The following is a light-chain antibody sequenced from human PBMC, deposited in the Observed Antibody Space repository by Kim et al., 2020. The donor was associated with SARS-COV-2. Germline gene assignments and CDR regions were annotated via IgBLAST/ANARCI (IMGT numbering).Light chain of an antibody. CDR2: LEGSGSY. V-gene: IGLV4-60*03. CDR3: ETWDSNTLV. Sequence: QLVLTQSSSASASLGSSVKLTCTLSGGHSSYIIAWHQHQPGKAPRYLMKLEGSGSYDKGSGVPDRFSGSSSGADRHLTISNLQSEDEADYYCETWDSNTLVFGGGTQLTVL. CDR1: GGHSSYI. J-gene: IGLJ3*02.